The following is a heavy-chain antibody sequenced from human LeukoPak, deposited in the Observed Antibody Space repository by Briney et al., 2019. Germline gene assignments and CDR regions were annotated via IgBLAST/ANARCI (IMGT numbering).Heavy chain of an antibody. CDR2: IIPIFGTA. V-gene: IGHV1-69*05. Sequence: SVKVSCKASGGTFSSYAISWVRQAPGQGLEWMGGIIPIFGTANYAQKFQGRVTITTDESTSTAYMELSSLRSEDTAVYYCARVSTDYYDSSGYYYFDYWGQGTLVTVSS. D-gene: IGHD3-22*01. J-gene: IGHJ4*02. CDR1: GGTFSSYA. CDR3: ARVSTDYYDSSGYYYFDY.